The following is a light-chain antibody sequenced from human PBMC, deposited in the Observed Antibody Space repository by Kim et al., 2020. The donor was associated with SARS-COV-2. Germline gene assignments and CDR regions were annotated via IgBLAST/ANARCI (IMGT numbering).Light chain of an antibody. CDR3: QVWDSSSDHQV. J-gene: IGLJ2*01. CDR2: DDS. Sequence: KTDRITCGGNNSGSKSVCWYQQKPGQAAVLVVYDDSDRPSGIPERFAGSNAGNTATLTISRVEAGDEADYYCQVWDSSSDHQVFGGGTQLTVL. V-gene: IGLV3-21*03. CDR1: NSGSKS.